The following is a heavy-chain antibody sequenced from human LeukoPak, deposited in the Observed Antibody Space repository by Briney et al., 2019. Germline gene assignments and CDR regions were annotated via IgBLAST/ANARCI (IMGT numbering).Heavy chain of an antibody. D-gene: IGHD2-2*02. J-gene: IGHJ3*02. V-gene: IGHV3-7*01. CDR2: IKQDGSEK. Sequence: GGSLRLSCAASGFTFSSYWMSWVRQAPGKGLEWVANIKQDGSEKYYVDSVKGRFTISRDNAKNSLYLQMNSLRAEDTAVYYCARVWVDPTIVVVPAAIGAFDIWGQGTMVTVSS. CDR1: GFTFSSYW. CDR3: ARVWVDPTIVVVPAAIGAFDI.